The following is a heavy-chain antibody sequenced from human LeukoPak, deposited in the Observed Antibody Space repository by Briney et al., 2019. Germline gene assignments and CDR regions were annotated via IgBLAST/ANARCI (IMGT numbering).Heavy chain of an antibody. J-gene: IGHJ4*02. CDR3: AKDLSFQYYDFWSGSEPAGCFDY. Sequence: QSGGSLRLSCAASGFTFSSYGMHWVRQAPGKGLEWVAVISYDGSNKYYADSVKGRFTISRDNAKNSLYLQMNSLRAEDTALYYCAKDLSFQYYDFWSGSEPAGCFDYWGQGTLVTVSS. CDR1: GFTFSSYG. V-gene: IGHV3-30*18. CDR2: ISYDGSNK. D-gene: IGHD3-3*01.